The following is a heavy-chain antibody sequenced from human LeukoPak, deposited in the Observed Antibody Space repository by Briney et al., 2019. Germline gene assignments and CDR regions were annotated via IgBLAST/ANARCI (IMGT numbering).Heavy chain of an antibody. CDR3: ARDRSLRYFDY. Sequence: SETLSLTCTVSGGSISSYYWSWIRQPPGKGLEWIGYIYYSGSTNYNPSLKSRVTISVDTSKNQFPLKLSSVTAADTAVYYCARDRSLRYFDYWGQGTLVTVSS. CDR2: IYYSGST. J-gene: IGHJ4*02. CDR1: GGSISSYY. V-gene: IGHV4-59*01.